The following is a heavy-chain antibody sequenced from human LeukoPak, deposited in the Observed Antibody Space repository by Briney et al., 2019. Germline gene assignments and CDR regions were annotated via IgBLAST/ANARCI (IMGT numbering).Heavy chain of an antibody. Sequence: GGSLRLSCAASGFTFSSYWMSWVRQAPGKGLEWVSYISSSSSTIYYADSVKGRFTISRDNAKNSLYLQMNSLRAEDTAVYYCARDYSRFYTGNWFDPWGQGTLVTVSS. V-gene: IGHV3-48*01. D-gene: IGHD2-2*02. J-gene: IGHJ5*02. CDR3: ARDYSRFYTGNWFDP. CDR2: ISSSSSTI. CDR1: GFTFSSYW.